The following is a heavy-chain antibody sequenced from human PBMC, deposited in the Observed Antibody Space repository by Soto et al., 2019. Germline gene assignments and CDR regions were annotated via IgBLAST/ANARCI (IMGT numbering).Heavy chain of an antibody. CDR1: GGSISSNLYY. Sequence: QVRLQESGPGLVKPSETLSLACSVSGGSISSNLYYWGWVRQPPGQGLEWLGAVYHTGNTWYNPSLMSRVTISVDTSKSQFSLKLKSVSASDTAIYYCARQTGAFGYYFDSWGPGLLGTISS. V-gene: IGHV4-39*01. CDR3: ARQTGAFGYYFDS. D-gene: IGHD3-3*01. J-gene: IGHJ4*02. CDR2: VYHTGNT.